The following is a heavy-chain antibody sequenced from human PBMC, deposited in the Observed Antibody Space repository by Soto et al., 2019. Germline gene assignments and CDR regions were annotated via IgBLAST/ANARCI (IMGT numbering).Heavy chain of an antibody. Sequence: QVQLVESGGGVVQPGRSLRLSCAASGFTFSSYGMHWVRQAPGKGLEWVAVIWYDGSNKYYADSVKGRFTISRDNSKNTLYLQMNSLRAEDTAVYYCARDRQAGYYTAADYWGQGTLVTVS. CDR1: GFTFSSYG. D-gene: IGHD3-3*01. CDR2: IWYDGSNK. J-gene: IGHJ4*02. CDR3: ARDRQAGYYTAADY. V-gene: IGHV3-33*01.